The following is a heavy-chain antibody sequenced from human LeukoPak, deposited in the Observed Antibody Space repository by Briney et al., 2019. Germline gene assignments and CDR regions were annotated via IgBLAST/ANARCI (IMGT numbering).Heavy chain of an antibody. CDR2: IKSKTDGGTT. Sequence: GGSLRLSCAASGFTFSNAWTSWVRQAPGKGLEWVGRIKSKTDGGTTDYAAPVKGRFTISRDDSKNTLYLQMNSLKTEDTAVYYCTTDVTGIAAADYWGQGTLVTVSS. D-gene: IGHD6-13*01. V-gene: IGHV3-15*01. J-gene: IGHJ4*02. CDR1: GFTFSNAW. CDR3: TTDVTGIAAADY.